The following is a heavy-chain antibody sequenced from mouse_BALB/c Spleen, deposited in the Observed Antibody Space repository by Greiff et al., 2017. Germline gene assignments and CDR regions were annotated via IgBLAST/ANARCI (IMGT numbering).Heavy chain of an antibody. CDR1: GYSITSGYY. J-gene: IGHJ3*01. D-gene: IGHD2-2*01. Sequence: EVQVVESGPGLVKPSQSLSLTCSVTGYSITSGYYWNWIRQFPGNKLEWMGYISYDGSNNYNPSLKNRISITRDTSKNQFFLKLNSVTTEDTATYYCARGYGYATSPFAYWGQGTLVTVSA. CDR2: ISYDGSN. CDR3: ARGYGYATSPFAY. V-gene: IGHV3-6*02.